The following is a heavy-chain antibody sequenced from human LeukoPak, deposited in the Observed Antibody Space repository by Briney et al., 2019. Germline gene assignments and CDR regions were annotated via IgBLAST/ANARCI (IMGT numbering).Heavy chain of an antibody. CDR1: GGSISSSSYY. CDR3: ARRAAYYDILTGYPGPFDY. D-gene: IGHD3-9*01. J-gene: IGHJ4*02. V-gene: IGHV4-39*01. Sequence: PSETLSLTCTVSGGSISSSSYYWGWIRQPPGKGLEWIGSIYYSGSTYYNPSLKSRVTISVDTSKNQLSLKLSSVTAADTAVYYCARRAAYYDILTGYPGPFDYWGQGTLVTVSS. CDR2: IYYSGST.